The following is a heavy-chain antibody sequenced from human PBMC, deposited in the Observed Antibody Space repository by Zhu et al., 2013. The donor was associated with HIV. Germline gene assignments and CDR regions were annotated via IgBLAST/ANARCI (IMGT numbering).Heavy chain of an antibody. V-gene: IGHV1-69-2*01. J-gene: IGHJ5*02. CDR2: VDPADGGT. CDR1: GYTFSDYY. D-gene: IGHD3-9*01. CDR3: ARDNSLMDKSWWFDP. Sequence: VQLLQSGAEVKKPGTTVKISCNFSGYTFSDYYIHWVQQAPGKGLQWMGLVDPADGGTRDAEKFQGRITVTRDTSTNTDYMELRGLRFDDTAIYYCARDNSLMDKSWWFDPWGQGTLVTVSS.